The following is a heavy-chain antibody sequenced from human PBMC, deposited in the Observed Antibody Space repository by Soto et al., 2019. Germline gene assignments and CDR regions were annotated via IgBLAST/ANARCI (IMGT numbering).Heavy chain of an antibody. V-gene: IGHV4-39*02. Sequence: QLQLQESGPGLLKPSETLSLTCPVSGGSISTRRSYCGWIRQPPGKGLEWIGSIYYIGNTYYNPSLRSRVAISIDSSKPRFALNLDSVTSPDLAVYYCGAQDYVAKGYHFETLGQGTMVTVSS. CDR3: GAQDYVAKGYHFET. CDR2: IYYIGNT. J-gene: IGHJ4*02. D-gene: IGHD4-17*01. CDR1: GGSISTRRSY.